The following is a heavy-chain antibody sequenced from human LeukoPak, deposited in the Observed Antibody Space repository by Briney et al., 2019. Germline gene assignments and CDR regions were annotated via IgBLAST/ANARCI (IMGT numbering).Heavy chain of an antibody. CDR2: INPNSGGT. D-gene: IGHD7-27*01. Sequence: ASVKVSCKASGYTFTGYYMHWVRQAPGQGLEWMGWINPNSGGTNYAQKFQGWVTMTRDTSISTAYMELSRLRSDDTPVYYCARDHNSENWGSLGGWGQGTLVTVSS. CDR1: GYTFTGYY. CDR3: ARDHNSENWGSLGG. V-gene: IGHV1-2*04. J-gene: IGHJ4*02.